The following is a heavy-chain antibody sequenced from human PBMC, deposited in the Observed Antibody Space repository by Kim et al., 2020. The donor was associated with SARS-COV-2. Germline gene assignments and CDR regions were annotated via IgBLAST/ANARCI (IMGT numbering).Heavy chain of an antibody. V-gene: IGHV4-61*01. CDR1: GVSVTSDNDY. J-gene: IGHJ4*02. CDR3: ARARVREEGYM. Sequence: SETLSLTCTVSGVSVTSDNDYWSWIRQPPGKGLEWIAYLYYSGNTNYSPSLKSRVNMSVDTSKNQISLKLRSVTAADTAIYYCARARVREEGYMWGQGILVTVSS. CDR2: LYYSGNT. D-gene: IGHD2-2*02.